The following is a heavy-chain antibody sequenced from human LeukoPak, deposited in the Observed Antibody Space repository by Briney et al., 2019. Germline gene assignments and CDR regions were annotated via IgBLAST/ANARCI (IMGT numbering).Heavy chain of an antibody. CDR1: GGTFSSYA. CDR2: IIPIFGTA. J-gene: IGHJ4*02. Sequence: GASVKVSCKASGGTFSSYAISWVRQAPGQGLEWMGGIIPIFGTANYAQKFQGRVTITADKSTSTAYMELSSLRSEDTAVYYCASINYYGSGSYYFDYWGQGTLVTVSS. V-gene: IGHV1-69*06. D-gene: IGHD3-10*01. CDR3: ASINYYGSGSYYFDY.